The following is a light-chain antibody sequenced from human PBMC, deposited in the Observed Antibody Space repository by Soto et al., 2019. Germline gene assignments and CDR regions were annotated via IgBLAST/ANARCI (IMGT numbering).Light chain of an antibody. V-gene: IGKV3-11*01. J-gene: IGKJ4*01. CDR3: QQFSSYPLT. Sequence: EIVLTQSPATLSFSPGERATLSCRASQSVSTFLAWYQEKPGQSPRLLIYAASNRATGIPARFSGSGSGTDFTLTISRLEPEDFAVYYCQQFSSYPLTFGGGTKVDIK. CDR1: QSVSTF. CDR2: AAS.